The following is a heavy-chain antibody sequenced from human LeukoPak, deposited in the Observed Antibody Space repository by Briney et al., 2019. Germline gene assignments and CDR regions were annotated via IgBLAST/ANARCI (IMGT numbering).Heavy chain of an antibody. V-gene: IGHV3-7*01. J-gene: IGHJ4*02. D-gene: IGHD5-24*01. Sequence: PGGSLRLSCAASGFTFSGYWMNWVRQAPGKGLEWVANIKKEGSEKYYVDSVKGRFTISRDNAKNSLYLQMNSLRGEDTAVYYCARGEQEMATMSIDYWGQGNLVTVSS. CDR2: IKKEGSEK. CDR1: GFTFSGYW. CDR3: ARGEQEMATMSIDY.